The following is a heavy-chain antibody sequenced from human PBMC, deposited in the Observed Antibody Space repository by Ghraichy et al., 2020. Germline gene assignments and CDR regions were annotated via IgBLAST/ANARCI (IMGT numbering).Heavy chain of an antibody. CDR1: GFTFSSYW. Sequence: GGSLRLSCAASGFTFSSYWMSWVRQAPGKGLEWVANIKQDGSEKYYVDSVKGRFTISRDNAKNSLYLQMNSLRAEDTAVYYFARDFVYYDSSGYYYYFDYWGQGTLVTVSS. J-gene: IGHJ4*02. D-gene: IGHD3-22*01. CDR2: IKQDGSEK. V-gene: IGHV3-7*01. CDR3: ARDFVYYDSSGYYYYFDY.